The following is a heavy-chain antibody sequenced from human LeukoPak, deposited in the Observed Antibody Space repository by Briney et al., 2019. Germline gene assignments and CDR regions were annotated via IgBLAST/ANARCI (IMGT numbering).Heavy chain of an antibody. CDR2: IYTSGST. J-gene: IGHJ6*03. V-gene: IGHV4-4*07. Sequence: PSETLSLTRTVSGGSISSYYWSWIRQPAGKGLEWIGRIYTSGSTNYNPSLKSRVTMSVDTSKNQFSLKLSSVTAADTAVYYCARDDIVVVPAAAYYYYYYMDVWGKGTTVTVSS. CDR1: GGSISSYY. CDR3: ARDDIVVVPAAAYYYYYYMDV. D-gene: IGHD2-2*01.